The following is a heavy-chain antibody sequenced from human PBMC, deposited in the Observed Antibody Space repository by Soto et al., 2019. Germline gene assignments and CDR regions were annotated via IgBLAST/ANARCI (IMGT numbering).Heavy chain of an antibody. Sequence: EVRLVESGGGVVQPGGSLRLSCAASGFTFSSYAMSWVRQAPGKGLEWVSLISGSGSGTYYADSVKGRFIISRDNSEKTVSLEMTNLRGEDTALYYCARDGAASWRIYFDYWGQGTLVTVSS. J-gene: IGHJ4*02. CDR3: ARDGAASWRIYFDY. CDR2: ISGSGSGT. CDR1: GFTFSSYA. V-gene: IGHV3-23*04. D-gene: IGHD2-2*01.